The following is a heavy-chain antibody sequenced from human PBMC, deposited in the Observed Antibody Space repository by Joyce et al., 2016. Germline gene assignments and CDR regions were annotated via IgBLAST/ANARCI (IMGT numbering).Heavy chain of an antibody. CDR3: ARETGIAVAGGLDWFDY. CDR2: ISGSGGSA. J-gene: IGHJ4*02. D-gene: IGHD6-19*01. Sequence: EVQLLESGGGLIQPGGSLRLSCAASGFTFSSYAMNWVLQGPGKGLEWVSGISGSGGSASYADSVKGRFTITRDRAKNTVFLQMNSLRVEDTAVYHCARETGIAVAGGLDWFDYWGQGTLVTVSS. V-gene: IGHV3-23*01. CDR1: GFTFSSYA.